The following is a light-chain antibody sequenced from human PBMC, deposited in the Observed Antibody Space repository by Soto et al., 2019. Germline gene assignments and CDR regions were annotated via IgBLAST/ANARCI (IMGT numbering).Light chain of an antibody. Sequence: QSALTQPASVSGSPGQSITISCTGNRTDVGGSKYVSWCQQHPGKAPRLIIYEVRNRPSGVSNRFSGSESGNTASLTISGLQAEDEADYYCNSYTANNIWVFGGGTKVTVL. CDR2: EVR. CDR1: RTDVGGSKY. V-gene: IGLV2-14*01. CDR3: NSYTANNIWV. J-gene: IGLJ3*02.